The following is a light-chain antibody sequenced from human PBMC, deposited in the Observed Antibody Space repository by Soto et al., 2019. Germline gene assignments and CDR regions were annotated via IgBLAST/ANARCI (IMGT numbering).Light chain of an antibody. CDR2: GAS. V-gene: IGKV3-20*01. CDR3: QQYGSKIT. J-gene: IGKJ5*01. CDR1: QSVSSSY. Sequence: ESVLTQSPGTLSLSPGEISTLSCRASQSVSSSYLAWYQQKPGQAPRLLIYGASSRATGIPDRFSGSGSGTDFTLTISRLEPEDFAVYYCQQYGSKITFGQGTRLEIK.